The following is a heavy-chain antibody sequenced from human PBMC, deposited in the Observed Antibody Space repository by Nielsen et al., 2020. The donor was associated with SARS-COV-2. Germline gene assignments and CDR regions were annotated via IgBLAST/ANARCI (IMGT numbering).Heavy chain of an antibody. CDR3: AASRAFGSGWTPPPSY. D-gene: IGHD6-19*01. J-gene: IGHJ4*02. CDR2: ISAYNGNT. CDR1: GYTFTSYG. V-gene: IGHV1-18*01. Sequence: ASVKVSCKASGYTFTSYGISWVRQAPGQGLEWMGWISAYNGNTNYAQKLQGRVTMTTDTSTSTAYMELRSLRSDDTAVYYCAASRAFGSGWTPPPSYWGQGTPVTVSS.